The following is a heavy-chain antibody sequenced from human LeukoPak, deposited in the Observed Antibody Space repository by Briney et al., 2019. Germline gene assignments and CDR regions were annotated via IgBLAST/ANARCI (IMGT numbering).Heavy chain of an antibody. Sequence: GGSLRLSCAASGFTFSSYGMSWVRQAPGKGLEWVSAISGSGGSTYYADSVKGRFTISRDNSKNTLYLQMNSLRAEDTAVYYCARELQFPNCFDPWGQGTLVTVSS. CDR1: GFTFSSYG. CDR3: ARELQFPNCFDP. D-gene: IGHD4-11*01. V-gene: IGHV3-23*01. J-gene: IGHJ5*02. CDR2: ISGSGGST.